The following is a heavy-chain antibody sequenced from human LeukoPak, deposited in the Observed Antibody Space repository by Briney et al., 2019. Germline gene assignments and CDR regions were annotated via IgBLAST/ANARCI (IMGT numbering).Heavy chain of an antibody. CDR2: IWHDGSNK. CDR1: GFTFNSYG. Sequence: PGRFLRLSCAASGFTFNSYGIHWVRQAPGKGLEWVAVIWHDGSNKYYADSVKGRFTISRDNSKNTLYLQMNSLRAEDTAFYYCAKAAGYSSGWPFEYWGQGTLVTVSS. D-gene: IGHD6-19*01. CDR3: AKAAGYSSGWPFEY. V-gene: IGHV3-33*06. J-gene: IGHJ4*02.